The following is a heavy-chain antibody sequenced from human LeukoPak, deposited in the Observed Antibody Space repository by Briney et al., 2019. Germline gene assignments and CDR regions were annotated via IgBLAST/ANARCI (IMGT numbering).Heavy chain of an antibody. Sequence: PGGSLSLSCAASGFTFSTYWVHWVRQIPGKGLVWVSRIHRDGTSTHYADSVRGRFSISRDNAEDTLYLQMNSLRAEDTAVYYCAKLGGYYDSSGYYKRIPFDYWGQGTLVTVSS. J-gene: IGHJ4*02. CDR1: GFTFSTYW. CDR2: IHRDGTST. CDR3: AKLGGYYDSSGYYKRIPFDY. D-gene: IGHD3-22*01. V-gene: IGHV3-74*01.